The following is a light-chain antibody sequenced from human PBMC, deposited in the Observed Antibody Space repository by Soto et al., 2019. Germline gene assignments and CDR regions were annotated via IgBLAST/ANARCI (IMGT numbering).Light chain of an antibody. Sequence: AIRMTQSPSSLSASTGDRVTITCRASQGISSYLAWYQQKPGKAPKLLIYAASTLQSAVPSRFSGSGYGTDFPLTIACLQSEDVATYCCQQYYSYPLTFGGGTKVDIK. V-gene: IGKV1-8*01. CDR1: QGISSY. CDR3: QQYYSYPLT. CDR2: AAS. J-gene: IGKJ4*01.